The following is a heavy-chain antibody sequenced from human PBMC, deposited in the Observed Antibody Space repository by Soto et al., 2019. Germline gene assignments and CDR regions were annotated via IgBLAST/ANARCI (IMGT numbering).Heavy chain of an antibody. V-gene: IGHV4-4*02. CDR2: IYHSGST. CDR1: GXSISSSNW. Sequence: LSLTFAVSGXSISSSNWWSWVRQPPGKGLEWIGEIYHSGSTNCNPSLKSRVTISVDKSKNQFSLKLSSVTAEDTAVYYCARDLPTAAHPRYDFWSGYPFTDLFYYYYGMDVWGQGTTVTVSS. J-gene: IGHJ6*02. D-gene: IGHD3-3*01. CDR3: ARDLPTAAHPRYDFWSGYPFTDLFYYYYGMDV.